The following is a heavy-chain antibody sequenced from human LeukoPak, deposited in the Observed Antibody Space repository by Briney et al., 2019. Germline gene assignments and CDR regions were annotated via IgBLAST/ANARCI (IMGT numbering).Heavy chain of an antibody. CDR3: ARYNSGWNDY. J-gene: IGHJ4*02. V-gene: IGHV3-21*01. CDR1: GFTFSSFN. Sequence: GGSLRLSFAASGFTFSSFNMNWVRQAPGKGLEWVSSISSTSSLIWHADSLKGRFTISRDNAKNSLYLQMDSLRAEDTAVYYCARYNSGWNDYWGQGTLVTVSS. CDR2: ISSTSSLI. D-gene: IGHD6-19*01.